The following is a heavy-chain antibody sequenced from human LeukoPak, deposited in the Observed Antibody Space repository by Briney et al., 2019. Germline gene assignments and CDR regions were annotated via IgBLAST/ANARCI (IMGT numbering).Heavy chain of an antibody. V-gene: IGHV3-49*04. J-gene: IGHJ4*02. CDR2: ARNRAYGGAT. CDR3: SRGSIENGSGWYIDY. CDR1: GFTFGDYA. Sequence: GGSLRPSCTTSGFTFGDYAVAWVRRAPGKGLEWVGFARNRAYGGATEYAASAKGRFTISRDDSRNIAYLQMSGLQTDDTAVYYCSRGSIENGSGWYIDYWGQGTLVTVSS. D-gene: IGHD6-19*01.